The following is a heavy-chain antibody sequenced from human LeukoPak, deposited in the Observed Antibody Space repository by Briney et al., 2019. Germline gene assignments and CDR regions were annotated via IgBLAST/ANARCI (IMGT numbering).Heavy chain of an antibody. CDR1: GYTFTSNY. CDR2: ISPSGGST. CDR3: ARIRDGYNDAYDI. J-gene: IGHJ3*02. V-gene: IGHV1-46*01. Sequence: GASVKVSCKAFGYTFTSNYMHWVRQAPGQGPEWMGVISPSGGSTTYAQKFQDRLTLTRDTSTSTVYMELSSLRSEDTAIYYCARIRDGYNDAYDIWGQGTVVTVPS. D-gene: IGHD5-24*01.